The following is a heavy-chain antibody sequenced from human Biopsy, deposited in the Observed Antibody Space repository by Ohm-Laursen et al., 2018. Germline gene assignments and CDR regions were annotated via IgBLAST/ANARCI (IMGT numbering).Heavy chain of an antibody. CDR2: INPKSGDT. CDR1: GYTFTAFS. V-gene: IGHV1-2*02. D-gene: IGHD1-1*01. CDR3: AADINVWNVNY. J-gene: IGHJ4*02. Sequence: ASVKVSCKPSGYTFTAFSVHWLRQAPGQGLEWMGWINPKSGDTDYPQNFQGRVSMTRDTSISTAYMDLSSLRSEDTAVYYCAADINVWNVNYWGQGTQVTVSS.